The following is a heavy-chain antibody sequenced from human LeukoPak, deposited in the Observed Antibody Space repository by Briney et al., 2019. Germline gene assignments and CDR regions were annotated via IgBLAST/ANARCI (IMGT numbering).Heavy chain of an antibody. D-gene: IGHD3-22*01. CDR2: IYYSGST. CDR1: GGSISSYY. CDR3: ARVGFDYYDSSGYGNYYYYYYMDV. Sequence: PSETLSLTCTVSGGSISSYYWSWIRQPPGKGLEWIGYIYYSGSTNYNPSLKSRVTISVDTSKNQFSLKLSSVTAADTAVYYCARVGFDYYDSSGYGNYYYYYYMDVWGKGTTVTVSS. J-gene: IGHJ6*03. V-gene: IGHV4-59*01.